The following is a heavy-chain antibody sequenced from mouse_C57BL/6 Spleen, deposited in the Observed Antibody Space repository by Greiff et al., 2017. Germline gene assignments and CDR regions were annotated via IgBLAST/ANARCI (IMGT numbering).Heavy chain of an antibody. V-gene: IGHV1-66*01. CDR2: IYPGSGNT. CDR1: GYSFTSYY. D-gene: IGHD1-1*01. J-gene: IGHJ2*01. CDR3: ARWGYYGSSPYFDY. Sequence: QVQLQQSGPELVKPGASVKISCMASGYSFTSYYIHWVKQRPGQGLEWIGWIYPGSGNTKYNEKFKGKATLTADTSSSTAYMQLSSLTSEDSAVYYCARWGYYGSSPYFDYWGQGTTLTVSS.